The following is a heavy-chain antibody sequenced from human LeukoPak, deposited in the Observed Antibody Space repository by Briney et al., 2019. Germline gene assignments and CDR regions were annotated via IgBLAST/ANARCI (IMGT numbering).Heavy chain of an antibody. Sequence: ASVKVSCKASGYTFTSYYMRWVRQAPGQGLEWMGWINPNSGGTNYAQKFQGRVTMTRDTSISTAYMELSRLRSDDTAVYYCARGYGSGSESWFDPWGQGTLVTVSS. CDR3: ARGYGSGSESWFDP. V-gene: IGHV1-2*02. CDR1: GYTFTSYY. J-gene: IGHJ5*02. D-gene: IGHD3-10*01. CDR2: INPNSGGT.